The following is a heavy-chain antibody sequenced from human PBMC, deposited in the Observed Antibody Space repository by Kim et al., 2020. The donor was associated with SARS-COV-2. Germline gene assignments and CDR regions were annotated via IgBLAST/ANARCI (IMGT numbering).Heavy chain of an antibody. D-gene: IGHD4-17*01. CDR3: ARDWGLRTGYYYYYYGMDV. V-gene: IGHV3-33*08. CDR2: IWYDGSNK. Sequence: GWSLRLSCAASGFTFSSYGMHWVRQAPGKGLEWVAVIWYDGSNKYYADSVKGRFTISRDNSKNTLYLQMNSLRAEDTAVYYCARDWGLRTGYYYYYYGMDVWGQGTTVTVSS. CDR1: GFTFSSYG. J-gene: IGHJ6*02.